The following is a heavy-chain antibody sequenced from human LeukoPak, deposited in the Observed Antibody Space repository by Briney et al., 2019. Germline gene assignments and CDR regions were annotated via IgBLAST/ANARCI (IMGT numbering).Heavy chain of an antibody. D-gene: IGHD2-15*01. CDR2: ITWNRDKI. Sequence: AGGSLRLSCTVSGFSFDDYAMHWVRQAPGKGLEWVSGITWNRDKIGYGDSVKGRFTISRDNVKNVLYLQMNSLRPEDTALYYCAKDLGSAITSALVLDVWGQGTTVIVSS. V-gene: IGHV3-9*01. J-gene: IGHJ6*02. CDR1: GFSFDDYA. CDR3: AKDLGSAITSALVLDV.